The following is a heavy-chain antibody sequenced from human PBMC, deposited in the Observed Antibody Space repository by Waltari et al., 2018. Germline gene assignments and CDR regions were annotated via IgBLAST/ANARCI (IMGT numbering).Heavy chain of an antibody. Sequence: APGKRLEGVSSISSSSSYIYYADSVKGRFTIARDNAKNSLYLQMNSLRSEDTAVYYCARDRSYLKYSSSWYLDYYYYGMDVWGQGTTVTVSS. V-gene: IGHV3-21*01. J-gene: IGHJ6*02. D-gene: IGHD6-13*01. CDR3: ARDRSYLKYSSSWYLDYYYYGMDV. CDR2: ISSSSSYI.